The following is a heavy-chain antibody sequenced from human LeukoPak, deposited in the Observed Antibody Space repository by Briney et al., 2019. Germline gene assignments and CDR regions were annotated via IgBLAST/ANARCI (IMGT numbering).Heavy chain of an antibody. CDR1: GGTFSSYA. V-gene: IGHV1-69*13. Sequence: GASVKVSCKASGGTFSSYAISWVRQAPGQGLEWMGGIIPIFGTANYAQKFQGGVTITADESTSTAYMELSSLRSEDTAVYYCARGYCSSTSCYPWFDPWGQGTLVTVSS. CDR2: IIPIFGTA. CDR3: ARGYCSSTSCYPWFDP. D-gene: IGHD2-2*01. J-gene: IGHJ5*02.